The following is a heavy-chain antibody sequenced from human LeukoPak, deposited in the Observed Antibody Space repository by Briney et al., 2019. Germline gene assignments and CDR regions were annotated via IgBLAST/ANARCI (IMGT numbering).Heavy chain of an antibody. Sequence: SETLSLTCTVSGGSISSRSYYWGWIRQPPGKGLEWIGKISDSGSTYYSPSLRSRVTISIDMSKNQFSLKLSSVTAADTAVYYCARDDKYSDSSGYYYYYGMDVWGQGTTVTVSS. CDR2: ISDSGST. CDR3: ARDDKYSDSSGYYYYYGMDV. D-gene: IGHD3-22*01. V-gene: IGHV4-39*07. J-gene: IGHJ6*02. CDR1: GGSISSRSYY.